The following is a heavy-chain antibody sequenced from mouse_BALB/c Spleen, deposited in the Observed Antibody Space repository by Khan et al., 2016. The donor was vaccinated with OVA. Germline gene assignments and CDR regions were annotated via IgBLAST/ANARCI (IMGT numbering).Heavy chain of an antibody. V-gene: IGHV1-7*01. CDR2: INPTTDYT. D-gene: IGHD1-1*01. Sequence: QVRLQQSGAELAKPGASVKMSCKASGYTFTSYWMHWVKQRPGQGLEWIGYINPTTDYTEYNQIFKDKATLTADKSSSPAYMQLSSLTSEDSAVYYCVNHGSSSGWFTYWGQGTLVTVSA. CDR3: VNHGSSSGWFTY. CDR1: GYTFTSYW. J-gene: IGHJ3*01.